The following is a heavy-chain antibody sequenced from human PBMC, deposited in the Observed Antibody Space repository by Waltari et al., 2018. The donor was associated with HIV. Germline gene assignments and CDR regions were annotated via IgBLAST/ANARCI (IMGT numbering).Heavy chain of an antibody. CDR1: GSSLRCDKYY. Sequence: HLQLRESGPRLVRPSETLSLTCTVSGSSLRCDKYYWAWIRQPPGKGLEWIASLSSGGSSYYKASLRSRVTTSVLTSRNQFSLNLTSVTAADSAVYYCVRAGIATAILFDTWGQGSLVTVSS. CDR2: LSSGGSS. V-gene: IGHV4-39*07. J-gene: IGHJ5*02. CDR3: VRAGIATAILFDT. D-gene: IGHD2-21*02.